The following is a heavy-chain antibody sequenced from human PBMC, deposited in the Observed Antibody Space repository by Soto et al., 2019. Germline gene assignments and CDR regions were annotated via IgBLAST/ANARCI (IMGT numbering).Heavy chain of an antibody. Sequence: SETLSLICAVYGGSFSGYYWSWIRQPPGKGLEWIGEINHSGSTNYNPTLKSRVTISVDTSKNQFSLKLSSVTAADTAVYYCARGQGSTVTANWFEPWGQGTLVTVSS. CDR2: INHSGST. D-gene: IGHD4-17*01. CDR3: ARGQGSTVTANWFEP. V-gene: IGHV4-34*01. J-gene: IGHJ5*02. CDR1: GGSFSGYY.